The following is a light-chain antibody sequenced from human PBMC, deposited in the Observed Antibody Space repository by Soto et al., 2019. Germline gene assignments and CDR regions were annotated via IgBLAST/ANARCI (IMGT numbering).Light chain of an antibody. J-gene: IGKJ5*01. CDR2: VAS. Sequence: DVQVTQSPSSVSASVGDRVTITCQASQDIGHYLNWYQQKPGKAPKPLIYVASNLHRGVPSRFRGSGSGTDFSLNITSLQHEDFATYDCQQFGGLTITFGQGTRLEIK. V-gene: IGKV1-33*01. CDR3: QQFGGLTIT. CDR1: QDIGHY.